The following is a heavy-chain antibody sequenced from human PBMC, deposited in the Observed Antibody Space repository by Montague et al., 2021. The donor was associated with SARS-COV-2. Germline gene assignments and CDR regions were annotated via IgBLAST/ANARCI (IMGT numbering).Heavy chain of an antibody. Sequence: TLSLTCTVSGGSIRSGSYNWSWIRQSAGKGLEWIGRIYTRGGTYYNPSLKGRVTISIDTSKNQLSLKLSSVTAADAAMYYCARSGEGGTSWPFDYWGQGTLVTVSS. V-gene: IGHV4-61*02. J-gene: IGHJ4*02. CDR3: ARSGEGGTSWPFDY. D-gene: IGHD6-13*01. CDR1: GGSIRSGSYN. CDR2: IYTRGGT.